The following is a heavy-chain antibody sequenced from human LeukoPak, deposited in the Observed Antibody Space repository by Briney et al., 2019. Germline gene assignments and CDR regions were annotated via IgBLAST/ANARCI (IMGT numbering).Heavy chain of an antibody. CDR3: ARHRIVVAGTDAAATWFDP. D-gene: IGHD6-19*01. CDR2: IHPGDSDT. Sequence: GESLKISCKGSGYSFTNYWIGWVRQMPGKGLQWMGIIHPGDSDTRYSPSFQGQVTISADKSISTAYLQWSSLKASDTAMYYCARHRIVVAGTDAAATWFDPWGQGTLVTVSS. CDR1: GYSFTNYW. V-gene: IGHV5-51*01. J-gene: IGHJ5*02.